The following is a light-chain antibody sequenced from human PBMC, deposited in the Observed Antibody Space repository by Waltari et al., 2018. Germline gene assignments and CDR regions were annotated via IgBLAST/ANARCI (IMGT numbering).Light chain of an antibody. CDR3: QQYGASPT. V-gene: IGKV3-20*01. CDR2: GAS. Sequence: EIVLTQSPGTLSLSPGDGASLSCRASQNVHNNYLAWYQQRPGQAPRLLIYGASSRATGIPDRFSGSGSGTDFTLSISRLEPEDFAVYYGQQYGASPTFGGGTKVEMK. J-gene: IGKJ4*01. CDR1: QNVHNNY.